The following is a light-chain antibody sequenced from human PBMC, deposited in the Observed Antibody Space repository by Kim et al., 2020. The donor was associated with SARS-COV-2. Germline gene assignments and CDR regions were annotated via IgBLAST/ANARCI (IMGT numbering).Light chain of an antibody. Sequence: DIQMTQSPSSLSASVGDRVTVTCRASQSISSYLNWYQQKPGKAPKLLIYTASSLQSGVPSRFSGSGSGTDFTLTISSLQPEDFATYYCQHNYVNPWTFGQGTKVEIK. CDR2: TAS. CDR3: QHNYVNPWT. J-gene: IGKJ1*01. CDR1: QSISSY. V-gene: IGKV1-39*01.